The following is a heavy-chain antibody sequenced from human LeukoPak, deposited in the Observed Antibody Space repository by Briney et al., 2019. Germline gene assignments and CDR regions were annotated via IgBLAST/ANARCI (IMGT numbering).Heavy chain of an antibody. J-gene: IGHJ4*02. V-gene: IGHV1-46*01. CDR1: GYTFTSYY. Sequence: GASVKVSCEASGYTFTSYYMHWVRQAPGQGLEWMGIINPSGGSTSYAQKFQGRVTMTRDTSTSTVYMELSSLRSEDTAAYYCARDRIEMATIFDYWGQGTLVTVSS. CDR2: INPSGGST. CDR3: ARDRIEMATIFDY. D-gene: IGHD5-24*01.